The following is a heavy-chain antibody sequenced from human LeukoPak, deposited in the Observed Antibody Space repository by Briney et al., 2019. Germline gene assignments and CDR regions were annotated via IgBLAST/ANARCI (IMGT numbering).Heavy chain of an antibody. D-gene: IGHD1-26*01. CDR3: AREWEPGPPYAFDI. V-gene: IGHV3-7*01. J-gene: IGHJ3*02. Sequence: GGSLRLSCAASGFTFSYHWMAWVRQAPGKGLEWVASIKLDGSEQYYLDSVKGRFTISRDNAKNSLYLQMNSLRAEDTAVYYCAREWEPGPPYAFDIWGQGTMVTVSS. CDR2: IKLDGSEQ. CDR1: GFTFSYHW.